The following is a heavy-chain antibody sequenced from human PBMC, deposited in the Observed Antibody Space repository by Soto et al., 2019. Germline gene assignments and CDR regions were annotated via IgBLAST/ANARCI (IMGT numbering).Heavy chain of an antibody. D-gene: IGHD2-21*01. V-gene: IGHV1-69*01. CDR3: ATSYCGNECQPNRAFYYFGWDV. Sequence: QVQLVQSGAEVRKPGSSVKVSCRASGGTFSDFTVTWVRQAPGQGLEWMGGIIPILEATKYAQTFQDRVTVTADESPSTVFMELSSLRSEDTAVYFCATSYCGNECQPNRAFYYFGWDVWGQGTTVTVSS. CDR1: GGTFSDFT. CDR2: IIPILEAT. J-gene: IGHJ6*02.